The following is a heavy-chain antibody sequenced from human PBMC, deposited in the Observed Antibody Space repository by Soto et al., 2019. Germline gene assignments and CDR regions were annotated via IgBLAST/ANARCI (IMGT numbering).Heavy chain of an antibody. CDR1: GYTFTAYY. J-gene: IGHJ6*02. CDR3: ARADPSSSAPPFCSYYCGIDV. V-gene: IGHV1-2*02. CDR2: INPDSGDT. D-gene: IGHD6-6*01. Sequence: HVQLVQSGTEVKKPGASVKVSCKASGYTFTAYYIHWMRQAPGQGLEWMGWINPDSGDTKYPPTVQGMVTMTTDTSISTAYIELSRLRSGETAVYYCARADPSSSAPPFCSYYCGIDVWGQGTTVTVSS.